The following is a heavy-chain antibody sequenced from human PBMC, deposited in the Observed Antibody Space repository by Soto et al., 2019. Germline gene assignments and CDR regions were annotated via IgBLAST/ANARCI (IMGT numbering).Heavy chain of an antibody. J-gene: IGHJ4*02. Sequence: EVQLVESGGGLIHPGGSLRLSYAASGFNVNSDYMNWVRQTPGKGLEWVASIYSGETTYYADSVRGRFTISSDKSKNTLYFQLNSLRIEDTAVYYCTRDGRGLGRLSLFEYWGQGVLVTVSS. D-gene: IGHD2-21*02. CDR1: GFNVNSDY. CDR2: IYSGETT. CDR3: TRDGRGLGRLSLFEY. V-gene: IGHV3-53*01.